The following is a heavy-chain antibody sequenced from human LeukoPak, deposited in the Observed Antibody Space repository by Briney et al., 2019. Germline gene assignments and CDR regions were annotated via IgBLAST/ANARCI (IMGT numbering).Heavy chain of an antibody. Sequence: SETLSLTCTVSGGSISSYYWSWIRQPPGKGLEWIGYIYYSGSTNYNTSLKSRVTITVDTSKNQYSLKQSSVTTADTAVYYCARDYYDSSGYYYYYYGMDVWGQGTTVTVSS. CDR1: GGSISSYY. CDR2: IYYSGST. D-gene: IGHD3-22*01. CDR3: ARDYYDSSGYYYYYYGMDV. V-gene: IGHV4-59*12. J-gene: IGHJ6*02.